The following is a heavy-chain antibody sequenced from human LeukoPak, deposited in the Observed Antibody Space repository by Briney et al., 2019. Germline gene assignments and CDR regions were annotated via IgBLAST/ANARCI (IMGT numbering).Heavy chain of an antibody. V-gene: IGHV4-59*01. CDR3: ARDRGWFDP. Sequence: RASETLSLTCTVSGGSISSYYGSWIRQPPGKGLEWIGYIYYSGGTNYNPSLKSRVTISVDTSKNQFSLKLSSVTAADTAVYYCARDRGWFDPWGQGTLVTVSS. CDR1: GGSISSYY. CDR2: IYYSGGT. J-gene: IGHJ5*02.